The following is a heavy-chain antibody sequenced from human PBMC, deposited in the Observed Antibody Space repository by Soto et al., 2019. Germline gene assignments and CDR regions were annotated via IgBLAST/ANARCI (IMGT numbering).Heavy chain of an antibody. CDR3: ARGRRSEDIVVVVAATRHEYYFDY. Sequence: SETLSLTCAVYGGSFSGYYWSWIRQPPGKGLEWIGEINHSGSTNYNPSLKSRVTISADTSKNQFSLKLSSVTAADTAVYYCARGRRSEDIVVVVAATRHEYYFDYWGQGTLVIVSS. V-gene: IGHV4-34*01. D-gene: IGHD2-15*01. CDR2: INHSGST. CDR1: GGSFSGYY. J-gene: IGHJ4*02.